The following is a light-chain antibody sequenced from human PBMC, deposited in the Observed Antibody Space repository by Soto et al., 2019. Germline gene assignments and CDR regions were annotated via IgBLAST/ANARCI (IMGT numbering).Light chain of an antibody. CDR2: GAS. CDR3: QQRSNWPSA. Sequence: EIVMTQSPATLSVSLGERATLSCRASQSVSSNLAWYQLKPGQAPRLLIYGASTRATGIPARFSGSGSGTDFTLTISRLEPEDFAVYYCQQRSNWPSAFGQGTRLEIK. J-gene: IGKJ5*01. CDR1: QSVSSN. V-gene: IGKV3-15*01.